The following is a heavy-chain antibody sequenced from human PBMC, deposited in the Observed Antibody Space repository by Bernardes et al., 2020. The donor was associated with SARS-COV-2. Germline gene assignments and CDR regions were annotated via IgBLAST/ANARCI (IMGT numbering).Heavy chain of an antibody. D-gene: IGHD3-9*01. Sequence: ASVKVSCKASGYTFTSYDINWVRQATGQGLEWMGWMNPNSGNTGYAQKFQGRVTMTRNTSISTAYMELSSLRSEDTAVYYCARVVLILTGHYYYYGMDVWGQGTTVTVSS. CDR2: MNPNSGNT. CDR1: GYTFTSYD. J-gene: IGHJ6*02. CDR3: ARVVLILTGHYYYYGMDV. V-gene: IGHV1-8*01.